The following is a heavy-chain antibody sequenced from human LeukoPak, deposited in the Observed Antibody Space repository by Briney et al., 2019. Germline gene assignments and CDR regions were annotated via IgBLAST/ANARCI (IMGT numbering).Heavy chain of an antibody. Sequence: PGGSLRLSCAASGFTFDDYAVHWVRQAPGKGLEWVSGITWSSGSIDYADSVKGRFTISGDNAKNSLYLQMNSLRAEDTALYYCARSIVSSGPAAGMDVWGHGTTVTVSS. V-gene: IGHV3-9*01. CDR2: ITWSSGSI. CDR3: ARSIVSSGPAAGMDV. D-gene: IGHD6-19*01. CDR1: GFTFDDYA. J-gene: IGHJ6*02.